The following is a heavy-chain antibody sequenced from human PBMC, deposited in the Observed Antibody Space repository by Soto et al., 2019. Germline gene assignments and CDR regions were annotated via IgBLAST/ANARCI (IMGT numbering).Heavy chain of an antibody. Sequence: QLQLQESGPGLVKPSETLSLTCTVSGGSISSSSYYWGWIRQPPGKGLEWIGSIYYSGTTYYNPSLKSRVTISVDTSKSQFSLNLSSVTAADTAVYYCARQRYYTSANCYAWFDPWGQGTLVTVSS. V-gene: IGHV4-39*01. J-gene: IGHJ5*02. CDR2: IYYSGTT. D-gene: IGHD2-2*01. CDR1: GGSISSSSYY. CDR3: ARQRYYTSANCYAWFDP.